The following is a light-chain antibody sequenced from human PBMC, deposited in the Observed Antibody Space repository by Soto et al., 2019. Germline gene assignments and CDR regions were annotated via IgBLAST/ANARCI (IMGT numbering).Light chain of an antibody. J-gene: IGKJ1*01. CDR1: PIVTSDY. V-gene: IGKV3-20*01. Sequence: DIVSTQSPGTLSLSQGERVTLYCRASPIVTSDYLAWYHQAPGQAPRLLIYGAFNRATGISDSFSGSVSGTDFTLTIRRLEPEDFALYYGRQYTNWPTWTFCPLTKVDIK. CDR3: RQYTNWPTWT. CDR2: GAF.